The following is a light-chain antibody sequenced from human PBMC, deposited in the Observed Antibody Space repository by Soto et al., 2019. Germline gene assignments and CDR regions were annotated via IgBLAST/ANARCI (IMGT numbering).Light chain of an antibody. V-gene: IGLV1-47*01. CDR2: RSD. CDR1: SSNIGSNH. Sequence: QSVLTQPPSASGTPGQRVTISCSGSSSNIGSNHVYWYQRFPGMAPKLLMYRSDQRPTGVPDRFSGSKSGTSASLAISGLRSDDEADYYCSARDDILSGVVFGGGTKVTVL. CDR3: SARDDILSGVV. J-gene: IGLJ2*01.